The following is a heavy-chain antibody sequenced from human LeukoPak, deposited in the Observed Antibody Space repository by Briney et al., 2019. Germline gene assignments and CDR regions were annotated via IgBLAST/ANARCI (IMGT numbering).Heavy chain of an antibody. CDR2: IYYGWST. D-gene: IGHD6-19*01. CDR1: GGSINSISDY. J-gene: IGHJ5*02. V-gene: IGHV4-61*01. Sequence: SYTLSLTCTVSGGSINSISDYWRWVRPPPGKRLEGFATIYYGWSTNYNPSLESPVTISVGTAKNQFSLKLSSVTAADTAVYYCARDRVAVAGQYQNWFDPWGQGTLVTVSS. CDR3: ARDRVAVAGQYQNWFDP.